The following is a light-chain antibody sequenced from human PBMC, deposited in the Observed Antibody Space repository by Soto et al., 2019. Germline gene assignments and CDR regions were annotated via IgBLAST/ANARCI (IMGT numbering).Light chain of an antibody. Sequence: IQMTQSPSSLSASVGDRITITCRARQGISNYLAWYQQIPGKDPKLLIYAASTLQSGVPSRFSGSGSGTDFTLTISSLQPEDVATYYCQRYNSAPPTFGGGTKVEIK. CDR2: AAS. V-gene: IGKV1-27*01. J-gene: IGKJ4*01. CDR1: QGISNY. CDR3: QRYNSAPPT.